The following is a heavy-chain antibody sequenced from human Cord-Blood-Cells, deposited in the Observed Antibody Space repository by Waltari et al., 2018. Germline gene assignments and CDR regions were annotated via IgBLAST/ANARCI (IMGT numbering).Heavy chain of an antibody. CDR2: SIPIFGKA. CDR3: AGDFWSGYYDY. D-gene: IGHD3-3*01. CDR1: GVTFRTYA. Sequence: QVQLVQSGAAVKTPGSSVKVSCKASGVTFRTYAISRVRQAPGQGIEWMGGSIPIFGKANYAQKFQGRVTITADESTSTAYMELSSLRSEDTAVYYCAGDFWSGYYDYWGQGTLVTVSS. J-gene: IGHJ4*02. V-gene: IGHV1-69*01.